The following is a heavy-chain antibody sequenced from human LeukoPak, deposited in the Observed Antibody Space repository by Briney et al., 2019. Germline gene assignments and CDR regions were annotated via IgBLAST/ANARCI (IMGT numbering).Heavy chain of an antibody. CDR2: IYVSDSDT. Sequence: GESLKISCKASGYSSANYWIGWVRQMPGKGLEWMGIIYVSDSDTRYSPSFQGQVTISADRSINTAYLQWSSLKASDTAMYYCARRSYYYDGSGYYFDHWGQGNLVTVSS. D-gene: IGHD3-22*01. CDR3: ARRSYYYDGSGYYFDH. J-gene: IGHJ4*02. V-gene: IGHV5-51*01. CDR1: GYSSANYW.